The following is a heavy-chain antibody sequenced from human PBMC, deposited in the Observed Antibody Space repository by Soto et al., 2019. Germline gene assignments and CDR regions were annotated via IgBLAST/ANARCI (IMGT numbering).Heavy chain of an antibody. V-gene: IGHV3-74*01. J-gene: IGHJ4*02. CDR1: GFTFSSHW. CDR2: IIGDGNEI. Sequence: EVQLAESGGGLVQPGGSLRLSCAASGFTFSSHWMHWVRQAPGKGLVWVSRIIGDGNEITYADSVKGRFTISRDNAKNTVRLQMTSLRAEDTAVYYCVRGHVRGNDRHFDYWGEGTLVTVSS. CDR3: VRGHVRGNDRHFDY. D-gene: IGHD3-16*02.